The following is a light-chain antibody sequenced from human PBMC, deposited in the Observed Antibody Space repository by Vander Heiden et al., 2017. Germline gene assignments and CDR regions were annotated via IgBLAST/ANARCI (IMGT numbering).Light chain of an antibody. J-gene: IGKJ1*01. CDR3: QHYNGYS. CDR1: QYLSNW. CDR2: KAS. V-gene: IGKV1-5*03. Sequence: DIQVTQSPSSLPAAAGDSVTITCRASQYLSNWLAWYQQKPGKAPTLLIYKASTLESGVPSRFSGSGSGTEFTLTINSLQPDDLATYYCQHYNGYSFGQGTKVKI.